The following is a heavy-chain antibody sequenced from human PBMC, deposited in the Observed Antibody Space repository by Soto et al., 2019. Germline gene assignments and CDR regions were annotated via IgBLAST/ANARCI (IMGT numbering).Heavy chain of an antibody. J-gene: IGHJ3*02. CDR1: GFTFSSYS. CDR2: ISSSSSYI. D-gene: IGHD2-21*01. CDR3: ARDGGLGLWWTTYDAFDI. V-gene: IGHV3-21*01. Sequence: GGSLRLSCAASGFTFSSYSMNWVRQAPGKGLGWVSSISSSSSYIYYADSVKGRFTISRDNAKNSLYLQMNSLRAEDTAVYYCARDGGLGLWWTTYDAFDIWGQGTMVTVSS.